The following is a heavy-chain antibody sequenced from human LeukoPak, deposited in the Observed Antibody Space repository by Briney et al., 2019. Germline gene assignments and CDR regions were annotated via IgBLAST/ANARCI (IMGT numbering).Heavy chain of an antibody. CDR2: INSDGSST. Sequence: GGSLRLSCAASGFTFSSYWMHWVRQAPGKGLVWVSRINSDGSSTSYADSVKGRFTISRDNSKNTLYLQMNSLRAEDTAVYYCAKRLNSSGWYYFDYWGQGTLVTVSS. D-gene: IGHD6-19*01. CDR3: AKRLNSSGWYYFDY. J-gene: IGHJ4*02. V-gene: IGHV3-74*01. CDR1: GFTFSSYW.